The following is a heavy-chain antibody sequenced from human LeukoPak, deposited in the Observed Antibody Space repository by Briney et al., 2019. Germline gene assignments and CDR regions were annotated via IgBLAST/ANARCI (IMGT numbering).Heavy chain of an antibody. CDR1: GYTFTSYY. CDR2: ISAYNGNT. V-gene: IGHV1-18*04. J-gene: IGHJ4*02. CDR3: ARGPKAYYFDSSGYVFGY. Sequence: ASVKVSCKASGYTFTSYYMHWVRQAPGQGLEWMGWISAYNGNTNYAQKLQGRVTMTTDTSTSTAYMELRSLRSDDTAVYYCARGPKAYYFDSSGYVFGYWGQGTLVTVSS. D-gene: IGHD3-22*01.